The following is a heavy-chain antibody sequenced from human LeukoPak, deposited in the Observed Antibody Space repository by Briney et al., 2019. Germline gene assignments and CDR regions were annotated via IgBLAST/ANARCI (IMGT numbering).Heavy chain of an antibody. V-gene: IGHV1-2*02. D-gene: IGHD3-10*01. Sequence: GASVKVSCKASGYTFTGYYMHWVRQAPGRGLEWMGWINPNSGGTNYAQKFQGRVTMTRDTSISTAYMELSRLRSDDTAVYYCARDMVRGVAYNWFDPWGQGTLVTVSS. CDR1: GYTFTGYY. CDR2: INPNSGGT. J-gene: IGHJ5*02. CDR3: ARDMVRGVAYNWFDP.